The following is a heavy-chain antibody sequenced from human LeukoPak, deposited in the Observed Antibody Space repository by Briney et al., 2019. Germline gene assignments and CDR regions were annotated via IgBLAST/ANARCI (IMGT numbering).Heavy chain of an antibody. D-gene: IGHD2-8*02. J-gene: IGHJ4*02. CDR1: GFSFSTYG. CDR3: ARLPPSVFGFGTGAFAY. Sequence: GGSLRLSCEVSGFSFSTYGMYWVRQAPGKGLESVAVISYDGSKTYYADSVKGRSTISRENPKNTVYLQQNSLRAEDTVVYCCARLPPSVFGFGTGAFAYWGQGTLVTVSS. CDR2: ISYDGSKT. V-gene: IGHV3-30*03.